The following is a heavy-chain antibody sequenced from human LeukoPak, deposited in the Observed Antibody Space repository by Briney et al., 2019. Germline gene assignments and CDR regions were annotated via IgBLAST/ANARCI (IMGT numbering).Heavy chain of an antibody. V-gene: IGHV3-7*05. D-gene: IGHD1-26*01. CDR3: TRDASGDTSSGPRMDF. J-gene: IGHJ6*02. CDR2: LSHGGSHK. CDR1: AFTFRTYW. Sequence: PGGSVRLSCAASAFTFRTYWMSWVRQAPGKGLEGVTMLSHGGSHKFHAESVKGLYNNPRDNAKNSLDLQMTSLRAEDTAVYYCTRDASGDTSSGPRMDFWGQGTTVTVSS.